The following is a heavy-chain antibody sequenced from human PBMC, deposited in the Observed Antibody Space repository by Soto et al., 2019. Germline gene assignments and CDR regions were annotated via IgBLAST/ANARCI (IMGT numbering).Heavy chain of an antibody. J-gene: IGHJ5*02. V-gene: IGHV1-24*01. CDR3: ARDRVRHYCSGGGCYSLAWFDP. D-gene: IGHD2-15*01. CDR1: GYTLTELS. Sequence: GAPVKVSCKVSGYTLTELSMHWVRQAPGKGLEWMGGFYPEDGETIYAQKFQGRVTMTEDTSTDTAYMELRSLRSDDTAVYYCARDRVRHYCSGGGCYSLAWFDPWGQGTVVTVSS. CDR2: FYPEDGET.